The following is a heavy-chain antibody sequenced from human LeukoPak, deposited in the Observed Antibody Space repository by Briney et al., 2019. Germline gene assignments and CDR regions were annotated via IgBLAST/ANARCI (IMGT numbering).Heavy chain of an antibody. CDR3: AKDLGGWDNAFDI. Sequence: TGGSLRLSCAASGLSFSSYWMAWVRQAPGKGLEWVANIKEDGSRQYYVDSVKGRFTISRDNAKNSLYLQMNSLRAEDTALYYCAKDLGGWDNAFDIWGQGTMVTVSS. D-gene: IGHD6-19*01. CDR2: IKEDGSRQ. J-gene: IGHJ3*02. CDR1: GLSFSSYW. V-gene: IGHV3-7*03.